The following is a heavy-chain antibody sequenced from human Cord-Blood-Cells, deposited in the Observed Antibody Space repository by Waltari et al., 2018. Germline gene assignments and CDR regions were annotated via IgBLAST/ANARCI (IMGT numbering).Heavy chain of an antibody. CDR3: ARRGQLGICY. D-gene: IGHD7-27*01. CDR1: GGSFSGYY. J-gene: IGHJ4*02. V-gene: IGHV4-34*01. Sequence: QVQLQQWGAGLLKPSETLSLTCAVYGGSFSGYYWSWIRQPPGKGLEWIGEINHSGSTNYNPPLKSRVTISVDTSKNQFSLKLSSVTAADTAVYYCARRGQLGICYWGQGTLVTVSS. CDR2: INHSGST.